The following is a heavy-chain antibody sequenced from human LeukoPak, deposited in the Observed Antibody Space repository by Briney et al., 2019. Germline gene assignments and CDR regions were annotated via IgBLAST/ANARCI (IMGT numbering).Heavy chain of an antibody. CDR3: ARDGNDYGDY. D-gene: IGHD1-1*01. V-gene: IGHV4-61*02. J-gene: IGHJ4*02. Sequence: PPQTLSLTCTLSGDSISSGSYYWSWIRQPAGKGLEWIGRIYINGGTNYNPSLKSRVTISVDTSRNQFSLKLSSVTAADTAVYYCARDGNDYGDYWGQGTLVTVSS. CDR2: IYINGGT. CDR1: GDSISSGSYY.